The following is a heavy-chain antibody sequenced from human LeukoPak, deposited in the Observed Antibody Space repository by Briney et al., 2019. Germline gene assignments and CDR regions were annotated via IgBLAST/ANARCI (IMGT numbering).Heavy chain of an antibody. J-gene: IGHJ6*03. V-gene: IGHV3-30*02. Sequence: HPGGSLRLSCAASGFTFSSYGMHWVRQAPGKGLEWVAFIRYDGSNTYYADSVKGRFTISRDNSKNTLYLQMNSLRAEDTAVHYCAKGFNYYYMDVWGKGTTVTVSS. CDR3: AKGFNYYYMDV. CDR1: GFTFSSYG. D-gene: IGHD3-3*01. CDR2: IRYDGSNT.